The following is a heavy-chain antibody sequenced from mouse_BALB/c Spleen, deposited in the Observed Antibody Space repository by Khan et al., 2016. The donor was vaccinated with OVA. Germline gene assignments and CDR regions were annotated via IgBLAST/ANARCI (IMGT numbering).Heavy chain of an antibody. V-gene: IGHV9-2-1*01. Sequence: QIQLVQSGPELKKPGETVKISCKASGYTFTDYSMHWVKQAPGKGLKWMGWINTETGEPTYADDFKGRFAFSLDTSASTAYLQINNLKNEDTATXFCAFNCVDAMDAWGHGTSVTVSS. D-gene: IGHD4-1*01. CDR1: GYTFTDYS. CDR3: AFNCVDAMDA. J-gene: IGHJ4*01. CDR2: INTETGEP.